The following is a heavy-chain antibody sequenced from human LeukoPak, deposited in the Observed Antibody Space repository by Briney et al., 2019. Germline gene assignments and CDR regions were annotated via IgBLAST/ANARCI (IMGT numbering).Heavy chain of an antibody. D-gene: IGHD3-22*01. V-gene: IGHV3-23*01. CDR1: GFTFSSYA. CDR3: AKGNYYDSSGDDAFDI. CDR2: TSGSGGST. J-gene: IGHJ3*02. Sequence: GGSLRLSCAASGFTFSSYAMSWVRQAPGKGLEWVSATSGSGGSTYYADSVKGRFTISRDNSKNTLYLQMNSLRAEDTAVYYCAKGNYYDSSGDDAFDIWGQGTMVTVSS.